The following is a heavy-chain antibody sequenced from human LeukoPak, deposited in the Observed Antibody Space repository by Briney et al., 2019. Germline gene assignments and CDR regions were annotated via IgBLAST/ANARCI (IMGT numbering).Heavy chain of an antibody. J-gene: IGHJ6*03. V-gene: IGHV1-8*01. CDR2: INTNSGNT. D-gene: IGHD3-10*01. CDR1: GYTFTSYD. CDR3: ARGARVRGNYYYYMDV. Sequence: ASVKVSCKASGYTFTSYDINWVRQATGQGLEWMGWINTNSGNTGYAQKFQGRVTMTRNTSISTAYMELSSLRSEDTAVYYCARGARVRGNYYYYMDVWGKGTTVTISS.